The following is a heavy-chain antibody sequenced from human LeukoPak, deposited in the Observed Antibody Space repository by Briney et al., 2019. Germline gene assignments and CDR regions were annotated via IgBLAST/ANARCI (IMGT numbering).Heavy chain of an antibody. CDR1: GFSFSTYA. D-gene: IGHD3-3*01. J-gene: IGHJ6*02. V-gene: IGHV3-23*01. CDR2: VNGNGGST. CDR3: ARDQSRFLRGMDV. Sequence: GGSLRLSCAASGFSFSTYAMSWGRQAPGKGLEWVSGVNGNGGSTSYADSVKGRFTISRDNSKNTLYLQMNSLRAEGTAVYYCARDQSRFLRGMDVWGQGTTVTVSS.